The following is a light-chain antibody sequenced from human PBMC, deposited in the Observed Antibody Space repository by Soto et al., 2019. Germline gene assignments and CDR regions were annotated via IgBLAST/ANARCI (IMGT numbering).Light chain of an antibody. CDR2: GAS. CDR3: QHYSSASYT. V-gene: IGKV3-20*01. Sequence: EIVLTQSPGTLSLSPGERATLSCRASQSARNNYLAWYQQKPGQAHTLLFYGASSRATGIPDRFRAGGSGTDFTLTISRLEPEDFAVYYCQHYSSASYTVGQGTKVDI. J-gene: IGKJ2*01. CDR1: QSARNNY.